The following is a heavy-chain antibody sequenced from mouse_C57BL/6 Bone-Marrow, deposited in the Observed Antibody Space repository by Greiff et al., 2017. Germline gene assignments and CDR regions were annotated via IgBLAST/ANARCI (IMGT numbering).Heavy chain of an antibody. CDR3: AREAFFFYYAMDY. J-gene: IGHJ4*01. CDR2: IDPSDSYT. V-gene: IGHV1-69*01. CDR1: GYTFTSYW. Sequence: QVQLQQPGAELVMPGASVKLSCKASGYTFTSYWMHWVKQRPGQGLEWIGEIDPSDSYTNYHQKFKGKSTLTVDKSSSTAYMQLSSLPSEDSAVYYCAREAFFFYYAMDYWGQGTSVTVSS.